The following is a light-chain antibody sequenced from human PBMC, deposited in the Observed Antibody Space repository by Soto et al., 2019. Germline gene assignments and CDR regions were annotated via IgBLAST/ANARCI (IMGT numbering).Light chain of an antibody. Sequence: DIQLTQSPSSLSASVGDRATITCRASQSISSYLNWYQQKPREAHTLLIYDASNLETGVPSRFSGSGSGTDFTFTISSLQPEDIATYYGQQYDNLPALTFGGGTKVDIK. V-gene: IGKV1-33*01. CDR1: QSISSY. J-gene: IGKJ4*01. CDR3: QQYDNLPALT. CDR2: DAS.